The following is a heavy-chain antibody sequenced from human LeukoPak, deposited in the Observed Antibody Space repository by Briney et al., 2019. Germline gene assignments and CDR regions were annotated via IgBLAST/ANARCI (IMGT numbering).Heavy chain of an antibody. V-gene: IGHV3-23*01. CDR1: GFTFSSYA. CDR2: ISGSGGST. Sequence: PGRSLRLSCAASGFTFSSYAMSWVRQAPGKGLEWVSAISGSGGSTYYADSVKGRFTISRDNSKNTLYLQMNSLRAEDTAVYYCARDRTPYDGNGYYDAHDIWGQGTMVTVSS. J-gene: IGHJ3*02. CDR3: ARDRTPYDGNGYYDAHDI. D-gene: IGHD3-22*01.